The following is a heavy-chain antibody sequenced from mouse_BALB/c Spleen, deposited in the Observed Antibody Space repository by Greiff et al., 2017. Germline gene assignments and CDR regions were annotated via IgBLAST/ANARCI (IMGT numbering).Heavy chain of an antibody. J-gene: IGHJ3*01. D-gene: IGHD2-4*01. CDR3: ARPLYDYGGAWFAY. CDR1: GFTFSSYG. Sequence: EVKLMESGGDLVKPGGSLKLSCAASGFTFSSYGMSWVRQTPDKRLEWVATISSGGSYTYYPDSVKGRFTISRDNAKNTLYLQMSSLKSEDTAMYYCARPLYDYGGAWFAYWGQGTLVTVSA. CDR2: ISSGGSYT. V-gene: IGHV5-6*01.